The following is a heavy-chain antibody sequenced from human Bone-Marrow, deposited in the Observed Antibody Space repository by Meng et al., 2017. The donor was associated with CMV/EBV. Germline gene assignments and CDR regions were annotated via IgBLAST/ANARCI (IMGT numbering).Heavy chain of an antibody. CDR3: ARDHYYDTNNYRRGWFDP. Sequence: RSGGYYWNRNRQHPGKGLEWKGYNYYSGRTYYKPYIKSGDTMSVHMSKNQFSLKLSSVTAADTAVYYCARDHYYDTNNYRRGWFDPWGQGTLVTVSS. CDR1: RSGGYY. CDR2: NYYSGRT. D-gene: IGHD3-22*01. J-gene: IGHJ5*02. V-gene: IGHV4-31*02.